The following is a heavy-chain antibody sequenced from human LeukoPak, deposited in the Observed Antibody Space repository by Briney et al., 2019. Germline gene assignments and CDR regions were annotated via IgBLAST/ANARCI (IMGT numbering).Heavy chain of an antibody. CDR1: GYTFTSYA. Sequence: ASVKVSCKASGYTFTSYAMDWVRQAPGQGLEWMGWINTNTGNPTYAQGFTGRFVFSLDTSVSTAYLQISSLKAEDTAVYYCARHPSNGYYYDSSGNDYWGQGTLVTVSS. D-gene: IGHD3-22*01. V-gene: IGHV7-4-1*02. CDR3: ARHPSNGYYYDSSGNDY. CDR2: INTNTGNP. J-gene: IGHJ4*02.